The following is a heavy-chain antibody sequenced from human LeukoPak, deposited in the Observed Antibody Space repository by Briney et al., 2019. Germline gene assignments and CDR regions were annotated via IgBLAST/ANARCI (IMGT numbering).Heavy chain of an antibody. CDR2: FYHDGST. D-gene: IGHD6-19*01. CDR1: GYSISSGYY. Sequence: PSETLSLTCAVSGYSISSGYYWGWIRQPPGRGLEWIGSFYHDGSTYYNPSLKSRVTVSVDTSKNQFPLNLNSVTAADTAVYYCAISGWNFHYFDYWGQGTLVTVSS. CDR3: AISGWNFHYFDY. J-gene: IGHJ4*02. V-gene: IGHV4-38-2*01.